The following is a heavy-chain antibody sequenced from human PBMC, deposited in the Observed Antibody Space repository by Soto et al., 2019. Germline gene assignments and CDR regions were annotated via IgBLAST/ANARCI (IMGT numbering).Heavy chain of an antibody. D-gene: IGHD3-10*01. CDR3: ARGDEGSGSYYYYGMDV. Sequence: SVKVSCKASGGTFSSYAISWVRQAPGQGLEWMGGIIPIFGTANYAQKFQGRVTITADESTSTAYMELSSLRSEDTAVYYCARGDEGSGSYYYYGMDVWGQGTTVTASS. J-gene: IGHJ6*02. CDR2: IIPIFGTA. CDR1: GGTFSSYA. V-gene: IGHV1-69*13.